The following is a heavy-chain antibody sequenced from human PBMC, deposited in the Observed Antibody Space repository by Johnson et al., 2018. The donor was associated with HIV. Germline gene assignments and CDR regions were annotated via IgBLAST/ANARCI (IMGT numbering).Heavy chain of an antibody. CDR3: AKEKRNYLVFGAFDI. Sequence: QVQLVESGGGVVQPGGSLRLSCAASVFTFSSYGMNWVRQAPGQGLEWVAFIRYDGSNKYYTDSVKGRFTISRDNSKNTLYLQMNSLRAEDTAVYYCAKEKRNYLVFGAFDIWGQGTMVTVSS. J-gene: IGHJ3*02. D-gene: IGHD1-7*01. CDR2: IRYDGSNK. CDR1: VFTFSSYG. V-gene: IGHV3-30*02.